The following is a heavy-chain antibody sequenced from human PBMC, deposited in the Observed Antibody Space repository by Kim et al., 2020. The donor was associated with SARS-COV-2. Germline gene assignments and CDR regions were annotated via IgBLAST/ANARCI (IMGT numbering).Heavy chain of an antibody. D-gene: IGHD3-22*01. CDR3: AKDFNYDSSGYYLFDY. CDR2: ISGSGGST. J-gene: IGHJ4*02. Sequence: GGSLRLSCAASGFTFSSYAMSWVRQAPGKGLEWVSAISGSGGSTYYADSVKGRFTISRDNSKNTLYLQMNSLRAEDTAVYYCAKDFNYDSSGYYLFDYWGQGTLVTVSS. CDR1: GFTFSSYA. V-gene: IGHV3-23*01.